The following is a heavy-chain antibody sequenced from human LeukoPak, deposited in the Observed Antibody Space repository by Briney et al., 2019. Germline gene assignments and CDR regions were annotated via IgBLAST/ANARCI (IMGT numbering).Heavy chain of an antibody. J-gene: IGHJ4*02. V-gene: IGHV3-23*01. CDR1: GFTFSNYA. CDR3: AKVSSYDILTGYSDYFDY. CDR2: ISGSGGST. Sequence: HPGGSLRLSCAASGFTFSNYAMSWVRQAPGKGLEWVSAISGSGGSTYYADSVKGRFTISRDNSKNTLYLQMNSLRAEDTAVYYCAKVSSYDILTGYSDYFDYWGQGTLVTVSS. D-gene: IGHD3-9*01.